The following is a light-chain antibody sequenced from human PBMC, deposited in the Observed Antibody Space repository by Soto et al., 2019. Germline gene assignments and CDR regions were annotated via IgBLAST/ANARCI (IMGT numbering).Light chain of an antibody. V-gene: IGLV4-69*01. CDR1: SGHSSYA. J-gene: IGLJ2*01. Sequence: QPVLTQSPSASASLGASVKLTCTLSSGHSSYAIAWHQQQPEKGPRYLMKLNSDGSHSKGDGIPDRFSGSSSGAERYLTISSLQSEDEADYYWQTWGTGTYVVFGGGTKLTVL. CDR3: QTWGTGTYVV. CDR2: LNSDGSH.